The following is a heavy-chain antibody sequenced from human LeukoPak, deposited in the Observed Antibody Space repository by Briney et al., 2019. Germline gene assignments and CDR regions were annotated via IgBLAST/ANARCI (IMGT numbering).Heavy chain of an antibody. CDR2: ISSSSSYI. J-gene: IGHJ4*02. CDR3: ARDKSIWSYYDSSGSPGY. D-gene: IGHD3-22*01. Sequence: GGSLRLSCAASGFTFSSYSMNWVRQAPGKGLEWVSSISSSSSYIYYADSVKGRFTISRDNAKNSLYLQMNSLRAEDTAVYYCARDKSIWSYYDSSGSPGYWGQGTLVTVSS. CDR1: GFTFSSYS. V-gene: IGHV3-21*01.